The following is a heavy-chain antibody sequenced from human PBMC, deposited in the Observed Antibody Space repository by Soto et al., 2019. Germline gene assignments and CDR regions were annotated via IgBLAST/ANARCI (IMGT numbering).Heavy chain of an antibody. CDR1: GFSLSNYW. CDR2: INRDGYSS. V-gene: IGHV3-74*01. Sequence: EVQLVESGGGVVQPGGSLRLSCAASGFSLSNYWMHWVRQVPGEGRVWVSRINRDGYSSTYAEPMKGRFTISRDNAKNTLYLQINSLRAGDTAVYYCARQPIGTVTPDYWGQGTLVTVSS. J-gene: IGHJ4*02. D-gene: IGHD4-17*01. CDR3: ARQPIGTVTPDY.